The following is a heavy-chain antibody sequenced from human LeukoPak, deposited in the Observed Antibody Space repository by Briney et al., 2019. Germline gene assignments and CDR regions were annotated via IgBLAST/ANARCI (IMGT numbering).Heavy chain of an antibody. CDR2: IYSGGST. V-gene: IGHV3-66*01. CDR3: ARGAVLRFWGWLQSYAFDI. Sequence: GGSLRLSCAASGFTVSSNYMSWVRQAPGKGLEWVSVIYSGGSTYYADSVKGRFTISRDNSKNTLYLQMNSLRAEDTAVYYCARGAVLRFWGWLQSYAFDIWGQGTMVTVSS. CDR1: GFTVSSNY. D-gene: IGHD3-3*01. J-gene: IGHJ3*02.